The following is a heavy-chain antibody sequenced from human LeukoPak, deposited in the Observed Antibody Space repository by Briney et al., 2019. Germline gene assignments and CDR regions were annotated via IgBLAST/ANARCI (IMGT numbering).Heavy chain of an antibody. V-gene: IGHV3-49*04. CDR3: TRDVFYYGSGDDYYYMDV. CDR1: GFTFSSYW. D-gene: IGHD3-10*01. CDR2: IRSKAYGGTT. J-gene: IGHJ6*03. Sequence: GGSLRLSCAASGFTFSSYWMSWVRQAPGKGLEWVGFIRSKAYGGTTEYAASVKGRFTISRDDSKSVAYLQMNSLKTEDTAVYYCTRDVFYYGSGDDYYYMDVWGKGTTVTISS.